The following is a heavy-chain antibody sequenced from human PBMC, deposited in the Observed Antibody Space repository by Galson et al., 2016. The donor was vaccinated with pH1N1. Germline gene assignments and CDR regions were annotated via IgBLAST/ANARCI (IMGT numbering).Heavy chain of an antibody. Sequence: SVKASCKASGDTFSSYYMHWVRQAPGQGLEWMGIINPSGGSTRYAEKFQGRVTMTRDTSTSTVYMELSSLRSDDTAVYYCAYRGYCSGGSCYAFDSWGQGTMVTVSS. D-gene: IGHD2-15*01. CDR3: AYRGYCSGGSCYAFDS. J-gene: IGHJ3*02. CDR1: GDTFSSYY. CDR2: INPSGGST. V-gene: IGHV1-46*01.